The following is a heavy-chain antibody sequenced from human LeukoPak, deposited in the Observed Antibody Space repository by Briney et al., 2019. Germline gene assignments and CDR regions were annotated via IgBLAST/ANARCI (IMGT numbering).Heavy chain of an antibody. CDR3: ARRRGIAAAGTVRLDY. CDR1: GGSFSGYY. V-gene: IGHV4-34*01. D-gene: IGHD6-13*01. CDR2: INHSGST. J-gene: IGHJ4*02. Sequence: PSETLSLTCAVYGGSFSGYYWSWIRQPTGKGLEWIGEINHSGSTNYNPSLKSRVTISVDTSKNQFSLKLSSVTAADTAVYYCARRRGIAAAGTVRLDYWGQGTLVTVSS.